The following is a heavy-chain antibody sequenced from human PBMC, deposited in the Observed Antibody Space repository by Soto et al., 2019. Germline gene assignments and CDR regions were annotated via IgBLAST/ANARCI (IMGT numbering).Heavy chain of an antibody. CDR1: GGSISSGGYY. Sequence: QVQLQESGPGLVKPSQPLSLTCTVSGGSISSGGYYWSWIRQHPGKGLEWIGYIYYSGSTYYNPSLKSRFTISVGTSKNQLSLKLSSVTAADTAVYYEARVPYSSSWPVVFYFDYWGQGTLVTVSS. CDR2: IYYSGST. V-gene: IGHV4-31*03. CDR3: ARVPYSSSWPVVFYFDY. J-gene: IGHJ4*02. D-gene: IGHD6-13*01.